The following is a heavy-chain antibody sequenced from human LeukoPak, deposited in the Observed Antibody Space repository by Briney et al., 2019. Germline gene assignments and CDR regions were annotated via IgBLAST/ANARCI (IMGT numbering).Heavy chain of an antibody. CDR3: TRVRLGAATRYFDY. CDR2: IKNKANSYGT. Sequence: GGSLRLSCVASGFSFSDHYMDWVRLAPGKGLEWVGRIKNKANSYGTDYAASVKGRFTLSRDDSKDSLYLQMNSLRSEDTALYYCTRVRLGAATRYFDYWGQGTLVTVSS. CDR1: GFSFSDHY. V-gene: IGHV3-72*01. J-gene: IGHJ4*02. D-gene: IGHD1-26*01.